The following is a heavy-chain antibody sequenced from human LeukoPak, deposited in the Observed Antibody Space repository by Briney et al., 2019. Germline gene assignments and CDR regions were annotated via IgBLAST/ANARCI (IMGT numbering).Heavy chain of an antibody. CDR2: IYPGDSDT. Sequence: GESLKISCKGSGYSFTSYWIRWVRQMPGKGLEWMGIIYPGDSDTRYSPSFQGQVTISADKSISTAYLQWSSLKASDTAMYYCARHRRIAAAGTTSDLDYWGQGTLVTVSS. D-gene: IGHD6-13*01. J-gene: IGHJ4*02. CDR1: GYSFTSYW. V-gene: IGHV5-51*01. CDR3: ARHRRIAAAGTTSDLDY.